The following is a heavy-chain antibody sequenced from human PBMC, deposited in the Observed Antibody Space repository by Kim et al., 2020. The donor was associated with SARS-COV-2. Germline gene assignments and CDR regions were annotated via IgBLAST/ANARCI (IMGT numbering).Heavy chain of an antibody. CDR2: ISSSGSTI. Sequence: GGSLRLSCAASGFTFSDYYMSWIRQAPGKGLEWVSYISSSGSTIYYADSVKGRFTISRDNAKNSLYLQMNSLRAEDTAVYYCARDFADGYCSGGSCYSGHIEYWGQGTLVTVSS. CDR1: GFTFSDYY. CDR3: ARDFADGYCSGGSCYSGHIEY. V-gene: IGHV3-11*01. D-gene: IGHD2-15*01. J-gene: IGHJ4*02.